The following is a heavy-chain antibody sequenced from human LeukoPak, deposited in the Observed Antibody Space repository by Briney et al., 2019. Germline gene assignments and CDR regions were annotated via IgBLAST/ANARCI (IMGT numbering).Heavy chain of an antibody. V-gene: IGHV4-61*02. J-gene: IGHJ3*02. CDR2: IYTSGST. Sequence: SETLSLTCTVSGGSISSGSCYWSWIRQPAGKGLEWIGRIYTSGSTNYNHSLKSRVTISVDTSKKQFSLKLSSWTPTDTAVYYCARAIPGSVIVVVPAAMWSDAFDIWGQGTMVTVSS. CDR1: GGSISSGSCY. CDR3: ARAIPGSVIVVVPAAMWSDAFDI. D-gene: IGHD2-2*01.